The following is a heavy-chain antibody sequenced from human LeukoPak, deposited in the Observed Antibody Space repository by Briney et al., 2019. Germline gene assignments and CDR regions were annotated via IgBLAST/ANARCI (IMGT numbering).Heavy chain of an antibody. V-gene: IGHV3-48*04. D-gene: IGHD6-13*01. CDR2: ISSSSSTI. J-gene: IGHJ6*03. CDR1: GFTFSSYS. CDR3: ASLIAAAGNYYYYYYMDV. Sequence: GGSLRLSRAASGFTFSSYSMNWVRQAPGKGLEWVSYISSSSSTIYYADSVKGRFTISRDNAKNSLYLQMNSLRAEDTAVYYCASLIAAAGNYYYYYYMDVWGKGTTVTVSS.